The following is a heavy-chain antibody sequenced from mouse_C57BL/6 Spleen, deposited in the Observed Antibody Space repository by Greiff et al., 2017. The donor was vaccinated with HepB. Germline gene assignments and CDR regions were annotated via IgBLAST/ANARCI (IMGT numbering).Heavy chain of an antibody. D-gene: IGHD2-3*01. Sequence: VQRVESGAELARPGASVKLSCKASGYTFTSYGISWVKQRTGQGLEWIGEIYPRSGNTYYNEKFKGKATLTADKSSSTAYMELRSLTSEDSAVYFCAPIYDGYYRFAYWGQGTLVTVSA. J-gene: IGHJ3*01. CDR2: IYPRSGNT. CDR1: GYTFTSYG. V-gene: IGHV1-81*01. CDR3: APIYDGYYRFAY.